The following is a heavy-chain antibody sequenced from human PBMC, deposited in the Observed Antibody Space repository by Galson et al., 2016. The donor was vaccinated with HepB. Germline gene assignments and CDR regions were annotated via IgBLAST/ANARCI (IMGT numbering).Heavy chain of an antibody. CDR3: ARGLMIRGIKGFHYYGMDV. D-gene: IGHD3-10*01. J-gene: IGHJ6*02. CDR2: IYYTGRT. CDR1: GVSISSVDYH. Sequence: PLSLTCTVSGVSISSVDYHWSWIRQTPGKGLEWLGYIYYTGRTYQTPSLRSRLTISVDTSKNQFSLEMTSVTAADTGVYFCARGLMIRGIKGFHYYGMDVWGQGTTVIVS. V-gene: IGHV4-30-4*01.